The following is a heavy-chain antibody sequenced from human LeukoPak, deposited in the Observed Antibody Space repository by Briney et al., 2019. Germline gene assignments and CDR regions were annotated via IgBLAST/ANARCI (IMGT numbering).Heavy chain of an antibody. J-gene: IGHJ4*02. CDR2: ISSSSSTI. V-gene: IGHV3-48*04. Sequence: GGSLRLSCAASGFSFSTCSMNWVRQAPGKGLEWVSYISSSSSTIYYVDSVKGRFTISRDNAKNSLYLQINSLRAEDAALYYCARGGSVYGFFDSWGQGTLVTVSS. D-gene: IGHD5/OR15-5a*01. CDR3: ARGGSVYGFFDS. CDR1: GFSFSTCS.